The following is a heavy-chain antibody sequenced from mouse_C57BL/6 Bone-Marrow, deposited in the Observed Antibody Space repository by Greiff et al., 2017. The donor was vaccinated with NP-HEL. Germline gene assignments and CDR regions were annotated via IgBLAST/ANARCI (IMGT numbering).Heavy chain of an antibody. CDR1: GYTFTDYE. Sequence: VQLQQSGAELVRPGASVTLSCKASGYTFTDYEMRWVKQTPVHGLEWIGAIDPETGGTAYNQKFKGKAILTADKSSSTAYMELRSLTSEDSAVYYCTRGSGNYGYWGQGTTLTVSS. CDR3: TRGSGNYGY. V-gene: IGHV1-15*01. CDR2: IDPETGGT. D-gene: IGHD2-1*01. J-gene: IGHJ2*01.